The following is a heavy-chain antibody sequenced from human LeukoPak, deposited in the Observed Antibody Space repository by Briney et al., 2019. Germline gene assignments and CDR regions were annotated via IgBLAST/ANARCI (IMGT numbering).Heavy chain of an antibody. V-gene: IGHV4-38-2*02. CDR3: ATYDSSGYYSGTYDAFDI. CDR1: GYSISSGYY. Sequence: SETLSLTCTVSGYSISSGYYWGWIRQPPGKGLEWIGEIYHSGSTNYNPSLKSRVTISVDKSKNQFSLKLSSVTAADTAVYYCATYDSSGYYSGTYDAFDIWGQGTMVTVSS. D-gene: IGHD3-22*01. J-gene: IGHJ3*02. CDR2: IYHSGST.